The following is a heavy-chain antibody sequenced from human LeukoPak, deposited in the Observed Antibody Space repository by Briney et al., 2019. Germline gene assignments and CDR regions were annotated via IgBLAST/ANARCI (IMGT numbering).Heavy chain of an antibody. CDR2: MNPTSGDT. D-gene: IGHD2-21*01. CDR3: ARVVMMAFYYYYMDV. J-gene: IGHJ6*03. V-gene: IGHV1-8*01. Sequence: ASEKVSCKASGYTFSDYDVNWGRQAPGPGLECIGWMNPTSGDTGYAQKFQGRVTMTRSMSRNTAYMELSRLRSEDAAVYFCARVVMMAFYYYYMDVWRKGTTIIISS. CDR1: GYTFSDYD.